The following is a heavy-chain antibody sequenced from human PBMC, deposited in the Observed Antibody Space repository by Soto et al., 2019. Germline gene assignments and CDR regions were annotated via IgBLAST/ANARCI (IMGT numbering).Heavy chain of an antibody. D-gene: IGHD7-27*01. V-gene: IGHV2-5*02. Sequence: QITLKESGPTLVKPTQTLTLTCTFSGFSLSATGVAVGWIRQPPGKGLEWLGFIYWDDDKHYSPSLKSRLTITKDTSKNQVVLTMTNMDPVDTATYYCAHRSGLGTMKFWGQGTLITVSS. J-gene: IGHJ4*02. CDR1: GFSLSATGVA. CDR3: AHRSGLGTMKF. CDR2: IYWDDDK.